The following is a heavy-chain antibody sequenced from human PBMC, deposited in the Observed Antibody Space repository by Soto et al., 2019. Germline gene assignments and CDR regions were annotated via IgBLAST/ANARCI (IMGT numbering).Heavy chain of an antibody. J-gene: IGHJ5*02. CDR3: AKWDGYGDH. CDR1: GFSFSSYS. CDR2: ISIGGDKT. Sequence: EVQLLESGGDLVQPGGSLRLSCAASGFSFSSYSFTWVRQAPGKGLAWVAGISIGGDKTWHADSVKGRFTISRDNSKNTVYLQMKSMRVDDTAVYYCAKWDGYGDHWGQGTLVTVSS. D-gene: IGHD5-18*01. V-gene: IGHV3-23*01.